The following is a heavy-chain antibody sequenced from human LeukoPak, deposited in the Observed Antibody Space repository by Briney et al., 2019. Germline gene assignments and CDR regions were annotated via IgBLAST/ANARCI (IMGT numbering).Heavy chain of an antibody. CDR1: GFTFSDYT. CDR3: ARAENGYSSSWSYSYYYYMDV. D-gene: IGHD6-13*01. V-gene: IGHV3-21*01. CDR2: INSGNNYI. Sequence: GGSLRLSCVASGFTFSDYTMHWVRQAPGKALEWVSSINSGNNYIYYADSVKGRFTISRDNAKKSLYLQMNSLRAEDTAVYYCARAENGYSSSWSYSYYYYMDVWGKGTTVTVSS. J-gene: IGHJ6*03.